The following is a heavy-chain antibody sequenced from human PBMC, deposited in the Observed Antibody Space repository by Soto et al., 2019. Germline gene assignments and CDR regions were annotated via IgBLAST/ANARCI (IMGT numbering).Heavy chain of an antibody. J-gene: IGHJ5*02. CDR3: ARGEDIIVVPATICPVTNLPTYNLFDP. Sequence: ASVKVSCKASGYTFPGYYMHWVRQAPGQGLEWMGWINPNSGGTNYAQKFQGRGTMTRDTSISTAYMELSRRRTDYTAVYYCARGEDIIVVPATICPVTNLPTYNLFDPWGQGTLVTVSS. D-gene: IGHD2-2*02. V-gene: IGHV1-2*02. CDR1: GYTFPGYY. CDR2: INPNSGGT.